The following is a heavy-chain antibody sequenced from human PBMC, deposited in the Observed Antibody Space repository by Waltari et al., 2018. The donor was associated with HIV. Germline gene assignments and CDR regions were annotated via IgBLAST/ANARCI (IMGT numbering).Heavy chain of an antibody. CDR2: ISGSDGNT. Sequence: EVQLVESGGGLVQPGGSLRLSCAAPGFALRSHVMSWVRQAPGKGLEWVSTISGSDGNTYYPDSVQGRFTISRDNSKNTLFLQLNSLRAEDTAVYYCAILIAAAGDFDYWGQGTLVTVSS. D-gene: IGHD6-13*01. J-gene: IGHJ4*02. CDR1: GFALRSHV. CDR3: AILIAAAGDFDY. V-gene: IGHV3-23*04.